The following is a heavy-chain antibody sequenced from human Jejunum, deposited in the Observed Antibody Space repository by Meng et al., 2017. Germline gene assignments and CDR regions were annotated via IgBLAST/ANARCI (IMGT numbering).Heavy chain of an antibody. J-gene: IGHJ4*02. CDR1: GYTFTGYF. Sequence: ASLKVSCKASGYTFTGYFIHWVRQAPGEGLEWMGRIDPKKGDTTYAQKFEGRVTMTRDTSINTAYMELTGLTSDDTALYYCAANNVGIYTVFGFWGQGTLVTVSS. D-gene: IGHD2-21*01. CDR3: AANNVGIYTVFGF. V-gene: IGHV1-2*06. CDR2: IDPKKGDT.